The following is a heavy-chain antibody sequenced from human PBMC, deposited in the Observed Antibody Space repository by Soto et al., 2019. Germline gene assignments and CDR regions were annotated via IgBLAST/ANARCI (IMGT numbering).Heavy chain of an antibody. V-gene: IGHV1-18*01. CDR3: ARSPIVLVWFGQVPTLDY. D-gene: IGHD3-10*01. CDR1: GYTFNSYG. J-gene: IGHJ4*02. Sequence: GASVKVSCKASGYTFNSYGFNWVRQAPGQGLEWMGWISTYNGDTKYARKLQGRVTMTTDTSTSTVYMELRSLRSDDTAVYYCARSPIVLVWFGQVPTLDYWGQGTLVTVSS. CDR2: ISTYNGDT.